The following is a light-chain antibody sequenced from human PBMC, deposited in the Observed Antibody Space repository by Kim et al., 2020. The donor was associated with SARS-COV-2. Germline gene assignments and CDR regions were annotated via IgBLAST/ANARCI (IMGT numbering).Light chain of an antibody. J-gene: IGLJ3*02. V-gene: IGLV3-21*04. CDR3: QVWDSSSDHPV. Sequence: APGKTAEISCGGNNIGSKSVHWYQQMPGQAPVLVIYYDSDRPSGIPERFSGSNSGNTATLTISRVEAGDEADYYCQVWDSSSDHPVFGGGTQLTVL. CDR2: YDS. CDR1: NIGSKS.